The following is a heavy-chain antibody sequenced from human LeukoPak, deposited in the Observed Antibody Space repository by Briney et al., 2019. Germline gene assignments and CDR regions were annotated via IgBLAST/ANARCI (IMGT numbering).Heavy chain of an antibody. CDR3: ARGLRRGDY. Sequence: PGRSLRLSCAASAFAFSDYYMSWIRQAPGRGLEWVSSISSTGNNIYYADSVKGRFTISRDNAKVSLYLEMNSLRAEDTAVYYCARGLRRGDYWGQGTLVTVSS. CDR2: ISSTGNNI. D-gene: IGHD4-17*01. J-gene: IGHJ4*02. CDR1: AFAFSDYY. V-gene: IGHV3-11*04.